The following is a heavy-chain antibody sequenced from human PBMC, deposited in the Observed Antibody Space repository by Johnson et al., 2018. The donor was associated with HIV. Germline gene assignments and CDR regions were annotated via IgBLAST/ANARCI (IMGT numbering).Heavy chain of an antibody. CDR1: GFTFSNYA. CDR2: ISWNSGSI. Sequence: VQLVESGGGVVQPGRSLRLSCAASGFTFSNYAMHWVRQAPGKGLEWVSGISWNSGSIGYADSVKGRFTISRDNSKNTLYLQMNSLRAEDTAVYYCTTVLRPKPLDAFDIWGQGTMVTVSS. J-gene: IGHJ3*02. V-gene: IGHV3-9*01. CDR3: TTVLRPKPLDAFDI.